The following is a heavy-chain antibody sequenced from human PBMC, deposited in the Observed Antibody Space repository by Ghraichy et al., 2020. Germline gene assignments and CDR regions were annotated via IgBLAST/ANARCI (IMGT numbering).Heavy chain of an antibody. CDR2: INHSGST. Sequence: SQTLSLTCAVYGGSFSGYYWSWIRQPPGKGLEWIGEINHSGSTNYNPSLKSRVTVSVDTSMNQFSLKLSSVTAADTAVYYCARGPHNYGMDVWGQGTTVTVS. V-gene: IGHV4-34*01. CDR1: GGSFSGYY. J-gene: IGHJ6*02. CDR3: ARGPHNYGMDV.